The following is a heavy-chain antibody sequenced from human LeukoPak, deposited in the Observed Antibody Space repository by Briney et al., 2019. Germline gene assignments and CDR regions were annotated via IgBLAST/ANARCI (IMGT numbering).Heavy chain of an antibody. V-gene: IGHV3-23*01. Sequence: GGSLRLSCAASGFTFSSYAMSWVRQAPWKGLEGVSAISGSGGSTYYADSVKGRFTISKDNSKNMLYLQMNSLGAEDTAVYCCAKDPGGGYDYDFWSGYYMSGYFDYWGQGTLVSVSS. CDR3: AKDPGGGYDYDFWSGYYMSGYFDY. J-gene: IGHJ4*02. D-gene: IGHD3-3*01. CDR1: GFTFSSYA. CDR2: ISGSGGST.